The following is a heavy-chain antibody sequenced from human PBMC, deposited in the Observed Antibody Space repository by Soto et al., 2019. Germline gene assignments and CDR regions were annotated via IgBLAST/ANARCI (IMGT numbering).Heavy chain of an antibody. D-gene: IGHD3-10*01. CDR3: ATGRGGGGY. V-gene: IGHV3-53*01. Sequence: EVQLVESGGGLIQPGGSLRLSCAVSGFTVSNNYMSWVRQAPGKGLEGVSVIYSGGYTAYGDSVKGRFTISRDNSKNTLDLKMNTLGAAAPGVFLWATGRGGGGYWGQGTLVTVSS. CDR1: GFTVSNNY. J-gene: IGHJ4*02. CDR2: IYSGGYT.